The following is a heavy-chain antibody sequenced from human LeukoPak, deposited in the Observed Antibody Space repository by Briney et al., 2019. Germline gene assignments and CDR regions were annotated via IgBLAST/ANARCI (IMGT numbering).Heavy chain of an antibody. CDR3: AKDSFLPYCSGGSCYGGYYYFDY. CDR2: ISGSGGST. J-gene: IGHJ4*02. CDR1: GFTVSSNY. V-gene: IGHV3-23*01. Sequence: PGGSLRLSCAASGFTVSSNYTSWVRQAPGKGLEWVSAISGSGGSTYYADSVKGRFTISRDNSKNTLYLQMNSLRAEDTAVYYCAKDSFLPYCSGGSCYGGYYYFDYWGQGTLVTVSS. D-gene: IGHD2-15*01.